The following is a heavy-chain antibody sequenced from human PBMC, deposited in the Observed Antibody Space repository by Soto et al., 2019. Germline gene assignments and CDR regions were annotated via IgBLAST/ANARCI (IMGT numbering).Heavy chain of an antibody. J-gene: IGHJ5*02. V-gene: IGHV4-39*01. Sequence: SETLSLTCSASGGSITSSSHFWGWVRQPPGKGLEWIGTIYFTGNTYYTPSPKSRLTMSIDTSKNEFSLRLNSVTAADTAVYYCAGQTFTIAAASYGRSNWFDPWGPGTLVTVSS. CDR2: IYFTGNT. CDR1: GGSITSSSHF. D-gene: IGHD6-25*01. CDR3: AGQTFTIAAASYGRSNWFDP.